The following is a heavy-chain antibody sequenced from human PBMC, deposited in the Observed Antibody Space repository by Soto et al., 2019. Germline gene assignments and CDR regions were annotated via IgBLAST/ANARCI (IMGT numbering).Heavy chain of an antibody. J-gene: IGHJ4*02. Sequence: EVQLLESGGGLVQPGGSLRLSCSASRFTFNNNARSWVRQAPGKELEWISGISSTGDRTNYADSVKGRFTISRDNSKNTLYLQMNSLRDEDTAVYYCAKDYTCSGGSCYLFDYWGQGTLVTVSS. CDR2: ISSTGDRT. V-gene: IGHV3-23*01. CDR3: AKDYTCSGGSCYLFDY. D-gene: IGHD2-15*01. CDR1: RFTFNNNA.